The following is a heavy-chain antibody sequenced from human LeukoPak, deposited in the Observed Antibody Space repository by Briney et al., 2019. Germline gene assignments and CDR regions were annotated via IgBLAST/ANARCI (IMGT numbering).Heavy chain of an antibody. CDR1: GFTFSSYG. D-gene: IGHD6-19*01. CDR3: ARNRIAVAVGAFDI. V-gene: IGHV3-21*01. J-gene: IGHJ3*02. Sequence: GGSLRLSCAASGFTFSSYGMHWVRQAPGKGLEWVSSISSSSSYIYYADSVKGRFTISRDNAKNSLYLQMNSLRAEDTAVYYCARNRIAVAVGAFDIWGQGTMVTVSS. CDR2: ISSSSSYI.